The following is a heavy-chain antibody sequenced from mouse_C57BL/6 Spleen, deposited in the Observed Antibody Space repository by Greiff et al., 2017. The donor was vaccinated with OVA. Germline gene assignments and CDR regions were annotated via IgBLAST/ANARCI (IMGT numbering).Heavy chain of an antibody. J-gene: IGHJ4*01. CDR1: GYTFTSYW. Sequence: QVQLQQPGAELVKPGASVKLSCKASGYTFTSYWMQWVKQRPGQGLEWIGEIDPSDSYTNYNQKFKGKATLTVDTSSSTAYMQLSSLTSEDSAVYYCARRGPHAMDYWGQGTSVTVSS. CDR2: IDPSDSYT. D-gene: IGHD1-1*02. CDR3: ARRGPHAMDY. V-gene: IGHV1-50*01.